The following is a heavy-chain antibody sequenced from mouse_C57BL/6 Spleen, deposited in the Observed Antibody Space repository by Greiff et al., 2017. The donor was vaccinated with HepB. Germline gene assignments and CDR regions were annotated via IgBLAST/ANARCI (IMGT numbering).Heavy chain of an antibody. CDR3: ARLLLLRGAY. CDR2: IHPNSGST. J-gene: IGHJ3*01. D-gene: IGHD1-1*01. Sequence: QVQLKQPGAELVKPGASVKLSCKASGYTFTSYWMHWVKQRPGQGLEWIGMIHPNSGSTNYNEKFKSKATLTVDKSSSTAYMQLSSLTSEDSAVYYCARLLLLRGAYWGQGTLVTVSA. V-gene: IGHV1-64*01. CDR1: GYTFTSYW.